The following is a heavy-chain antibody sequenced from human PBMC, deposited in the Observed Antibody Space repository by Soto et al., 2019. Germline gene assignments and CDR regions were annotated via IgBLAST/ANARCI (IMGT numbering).Heavy chain of an antibody. CDR2: IKSKTDGGTT. CDR3: TTDPFWSGYYSSLS. J-gene: IGHJ4*02. Sequence: PGGSLRLSCAASGFTFSNAWMNWVRQAPGKGLEWVGRIKSKTDGGTTDYAAPVKGRFTISRDDSKNTLYLQMNSLKTEDTAVYYCTTDPFWSGYYSSLSWGQGTLVTVSS. D-gene: IGHD3-3*01. CDR1: GFTFSNAW. V-gene: IGHV3-15*07.